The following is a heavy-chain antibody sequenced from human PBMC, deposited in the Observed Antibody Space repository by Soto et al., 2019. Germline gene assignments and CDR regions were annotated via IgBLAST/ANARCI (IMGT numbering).Heavy chain of an antibody. CDR1: GFTVSSNY. J-gene: IGHJ4*02. V-gene: IGHV3-53*01. CDR3: ARDPTGSY. CDR2: IYSGGST. Sequence: AGGSLRLSCAASGFTVSSNYMSWVRQAPGKGPEWVSVIYSGGSTYYADSVKGRFTISRDNSKNTLYLQMNSLRAEDTAVYYCARDPTGSYWGQGTLVTVSS. D-gene: IGHD6-25*01.